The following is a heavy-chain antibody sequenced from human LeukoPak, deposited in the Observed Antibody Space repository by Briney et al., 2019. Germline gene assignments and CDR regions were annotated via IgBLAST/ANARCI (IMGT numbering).Heavy chain of an antibody. V-gene: IGHV4-34*01. D-gene: IGHD5-24*01. CDR3: AAGRDGYNRRYYFDY. CDR1: GGSFSGYY. Sequence: SETLSLTCAVYGGSFSGYYWSWIRQPPGKGLEWIGEINHSGSTNYNPSLKSRVTISVDTSKNQFSLKLSSVTAADTAVYYCAAGRDGYNRRYYFDYWGQGTLVTVSS. CDR2: INHSGST. J-gene: IGHJ4*02.